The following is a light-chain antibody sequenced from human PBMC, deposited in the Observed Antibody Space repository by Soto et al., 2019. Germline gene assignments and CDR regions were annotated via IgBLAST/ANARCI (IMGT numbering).Light chain of an antibody. CDR1: SSDVGGYNY. CDR3: SSYAGSNNVV. Sequence: QSALTQPPSASGSPGQSVTISCTGTSSDVGGYNYVSWYQQHPGTAPKLMIYEVTERPSGVPDRFSGSKSGNKASLTVSGLQAEDEAAYHCSSYAGSNNVVFGGGTKLTVL. J-gene: IGLJ2*01. V-gene: IGLV2-8*01. CDR2: EVT.